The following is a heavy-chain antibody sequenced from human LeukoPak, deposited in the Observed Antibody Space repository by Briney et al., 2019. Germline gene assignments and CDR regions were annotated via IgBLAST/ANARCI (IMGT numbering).Heavy chain of an antibody. CDR1: GGSFSGYY. CDR2: TNHSGST. D-gene: IGHD5-18*01. V-gene: IGHV4-34*01. Sequence: SETLSLTCAVYGGSFSGYYWSWIRQPPGKGLEWIGETNHSGSTNYNPSLKSRVTISVDASKNQFSLKLSSVTAADTAVYYCARVDTAMVRNFDYWGQGTLVTVSS. CDR3: ARVDTAMVRNFDY. J-gene: IGHJ4*02.